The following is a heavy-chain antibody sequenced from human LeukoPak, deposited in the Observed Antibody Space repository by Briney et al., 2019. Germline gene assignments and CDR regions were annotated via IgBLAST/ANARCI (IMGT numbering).Heavy chain of an antibody. Sequence: GGSLRLSCAASGCTFSSYAMSWVRQAPGKGLEWVSAISGSGGSTYYADSVKGRFTISRDNSKNTLYLQMNSLRAEDTAVYYCAKDQGFGEYYFDNWGQGTLVTVSS. J-gene: IGHJ4*02. CDR1: GCTFSSYA. V-gene: IGHV3-23*01. D-gene: IGHD3-10*01. CDR2: ISGSGGST. CDR3: AKDQGFGEYYFDN.